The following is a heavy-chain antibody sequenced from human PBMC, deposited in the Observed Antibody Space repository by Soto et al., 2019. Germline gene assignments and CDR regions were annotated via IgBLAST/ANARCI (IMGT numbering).Heavy chain of an antibody. V-gene: IGHV3-23*01. J-gene: IGHJ4*02. CDR2: ISGSGGST. CDR3: AKEPSGPFDY. CDR1: VFTFNSYA. Sequence: PGGSLRLSCAASVFTFNSYAMSWVRQAPGKGLEWVSGISGSGGSTYYADSVKGRFTISRDNSKNTLYLQMNSLRAEDTAVYYCAKEPSGPFDYWGQGTLVTVSS. D-gene: IGHD6-25*01.